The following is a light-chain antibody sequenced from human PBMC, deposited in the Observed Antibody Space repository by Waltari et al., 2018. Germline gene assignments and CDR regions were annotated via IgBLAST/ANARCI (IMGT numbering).Light chain of an antibody. CDR3: QQYDTSWGFA. V-gene: IGKV3-20*01. CDR2: GAS. CDR1: RTVSSNF. J-gene: IGKJ3*01. Sequence: DIVLTQSPGTLSLPPGERAALSCRASRTVSSNFLAWYQQRPGQAPRLLIYGASSRATGIPDRFSGSGSGTEFTLTISRLDPEDFAVYYCQQYDTSWGFAFGPGTKVEIK.